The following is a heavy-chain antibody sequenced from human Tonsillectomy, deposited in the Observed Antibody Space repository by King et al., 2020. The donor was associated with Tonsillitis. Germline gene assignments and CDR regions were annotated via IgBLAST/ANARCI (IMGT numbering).Heavy chain of an antibody. D-gene: IGHD3-16*01. Sequence: QLVQSGAEVKKPGSSVKVSCKASGGTFSSNAFSWVRQAPGQGLEWMGGIIPMFGTTNFAQKFQGRVTITADESTSAVYMELSSLRSEDTAVYYCARDLVGSYGPPGYWGQGTLVTVSS. J-gene: IGHJ4*02. CDR3: ARDLVGSYGPPGY. V-gene: IGHV1-69*01. CDR2: IIPMFGTT. CDR1: GGTFSSNA.